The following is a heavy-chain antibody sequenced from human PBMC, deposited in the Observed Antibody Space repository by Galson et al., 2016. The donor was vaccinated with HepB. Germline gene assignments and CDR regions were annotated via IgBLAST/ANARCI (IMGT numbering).Heavy chain of an antibody. CDR1: GDTFSSHA. V-gene: IGHV1-69*13. J-gene: IGHJ6*02. D-gene: IGHD2-15*01. CDR3: ARDLLRVGGARIYYYGMDV. CDR2: IIPLFGTT. Sequence: SVKVSCKASGDTFSSHAITWVRQAPGQGLEWMGAIIPLFGTTNYAQKFQGRVPITADESTTTAYMEMSSLRFGDTAVYYCARDLLRVGGARIYYYGMDVWGQGSTVIVSS.